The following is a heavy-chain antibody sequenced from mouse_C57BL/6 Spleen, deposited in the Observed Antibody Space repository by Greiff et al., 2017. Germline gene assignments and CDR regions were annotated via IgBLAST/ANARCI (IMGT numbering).Heavy chain of an antibody. D-gene: IGHD1-1*01. J-gene: IGHJ1*03. CDR1: GYTFTSYW. CDR2: IDPSDSYT. Sequence: QVQLQQPGAELVMPGASVKLSCKASGYTFTSYWMHWVKQRPGQGLEWIGEIDPSDSYTNYNHKFKGKSTLTVDKSSSTAYMQLSSLTSEDSAVXYCARSIYYGSSYDWYFDVWGTGTTVTVSS. V-gene: IGHV1-69*01. CDR3: ARSIYYGSSYDWYFDV.